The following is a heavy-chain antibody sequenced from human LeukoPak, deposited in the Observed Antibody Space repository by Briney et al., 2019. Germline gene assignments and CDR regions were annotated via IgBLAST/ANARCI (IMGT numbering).Heavy chain of an antibody. CDR3: ARTYGDYSFAFDY. CDR1: GGSISSSSYY. Sequence: SETLSLTCIVSGGSISSSSYYWGWIRQPPGKGLEWIGCIYYSGTTYYNPSLRSRVTISVDTSKNQFSLKLSSVTAADTAVYYCARTYGDYSFAFDYWGQGTLATVSS. D-gene: IGHD4-17*01. V-gene: IGHV4-39*07. CDR2: IYYSGTT. J-gene: IGHJ4*02.